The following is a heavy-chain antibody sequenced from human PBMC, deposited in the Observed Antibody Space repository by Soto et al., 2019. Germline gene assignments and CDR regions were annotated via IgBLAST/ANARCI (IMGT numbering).Heavy chain of an antibody. D-gene: IGHD2-2*01. CDR1: GFTFSSYS. Sequence: EVQLVGSGGGLVKPGGSLRLSCAASGFTFSSYSMNWVRQAPGKGLEWVSSISSSSSYIYYADSVKGRFTISRDNAKNSLYLQMNSLRAEDTAVYYCARGESTSCYLGCWGTDYWGQGTLVTVSS. J-gene: IGHJ4*02. V-gene: IGHV3-21*01. CDR2: ISSSSSYI. CDR3: ARGESTSCYLGCWGTDY.